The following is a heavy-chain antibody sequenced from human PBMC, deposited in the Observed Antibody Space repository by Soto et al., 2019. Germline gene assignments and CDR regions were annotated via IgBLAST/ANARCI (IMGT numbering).Heavy chain of an antibody. Sequence: ASVKVSCKASGYTFTSYAMHWVRQAPGQRLEWMGWINAGNGNTKYSQEFQGRVTITRDTSASTAYMELSSLRSEDTAVYYCARVGSSGWQYYFDYWGQGTLVTVSS. CDR3: ARVGSSGWQYYFDY. CDR2: INAGNGNT. V-gene: IGHV1-3*01. D-gene: IGHD6-19*01. CDR1: GYTFTSYA. J-gene: IGHJ4*02.